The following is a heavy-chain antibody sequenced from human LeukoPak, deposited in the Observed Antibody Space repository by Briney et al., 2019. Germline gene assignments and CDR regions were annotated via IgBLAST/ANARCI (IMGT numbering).Heavy chain of an antibody. CDR1: VLTFSRYS. J-gene: IGHJ4*02. D-gene: IGHD3-10*01. CDR2: ISNSSYYI. Sequence: GWSLSLSRVASVLTFSRYSMNWVRQAPGRGLEWVSSISNSSYYIYYADPLKGRFTISRDNAKNSLYLQMNNLRAEDTAVYYCARVPHAMVRGGIITEFYFDYWGQGTLVTVSS. V-gene: IGHV3-21*01. CDR3: ARVPHAMVRGGIITEFYFDY.